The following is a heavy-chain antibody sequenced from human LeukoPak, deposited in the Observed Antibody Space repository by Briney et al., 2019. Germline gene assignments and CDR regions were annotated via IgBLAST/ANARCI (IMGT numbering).Heavy chain of an antibody. J-gene: IGHJ4*02. CDR2: ISSSGSTI. CDR1: GFTFSDYY. Sequence: GGSLRLSCAASGFTFSDYYMSWIRQAPGKGLEWVSCISSSGSTIYYADSVKGRFTISRDNAKNSLYLQMNSLRAEDTAVYYCAREIVRMVRGVKYFDYWGQGTLVTVSS. D-gene: IGHD3-10*01. CDR3: AREIVRMVRGVKYFDY. V-gene: IGHV3-11*04.